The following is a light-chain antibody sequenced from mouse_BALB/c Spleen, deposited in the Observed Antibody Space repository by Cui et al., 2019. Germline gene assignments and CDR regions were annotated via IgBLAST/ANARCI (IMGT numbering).Light chain of an antibody. J-gene: IGKJ1*01. CDR3: HQRCSYPWT. Sequence: QILLPQYPPIMSASPGEQVTMTCSSSSSVSYMPWCQQKPGSSPKPWIYDTSNLASGFPARFSGSGSLTSYSLIISSMEAEDAATYYCHQRCSYPWTFGGGSKLEIK. V-gene: IGKV4-69*01. CDR2: DTS. CDR1: SSVSY.